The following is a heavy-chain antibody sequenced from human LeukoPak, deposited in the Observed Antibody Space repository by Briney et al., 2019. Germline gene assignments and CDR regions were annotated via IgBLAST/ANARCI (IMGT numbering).Heavy chain of an antibody. Sequence: GGPLRLSCAASGFTFSSYAMSWVRQAPGKGLEWVSAISGSGGSTYYADSVKGRFTISRDNSKNTLYLQMNSLRAEDTAVYYCAKGSTGYCSSTSCDPELDYWGQGTLVTVSS. CDR2: ISGSGGST. D-gene: IGHD2-2*01. CDR1: GFTFSSYA. J-gene: IGHJ4*02. CDR3: AKGSTGYCSSTSCDPELDY. V-gene: IGHV3-23*01.